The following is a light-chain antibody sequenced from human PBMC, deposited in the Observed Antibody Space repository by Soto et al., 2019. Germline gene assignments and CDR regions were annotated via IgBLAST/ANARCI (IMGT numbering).Light chain of an antibody. V-gene: IGLV9-49*01. CDR2: VGTGGIVG. CDR3: GADHGSGSNFVVV. J-gene: IGLJ2*01. Sequence: QLVLTQPPSASASLGASVTLTCTLSSGYSNYKVDWYRQRPGKGPRFVMRVGTGGIVGSKGDGIPDRFSVLGSGLNRYLTIKNIQEEDESDYHCGADHGSGSNFVVVFGGGTKLTVL. CDR1: SGYSNYK.